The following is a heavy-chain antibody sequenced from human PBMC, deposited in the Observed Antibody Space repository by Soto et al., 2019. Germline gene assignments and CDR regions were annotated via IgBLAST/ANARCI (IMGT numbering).Heavy chain of an antibody. CDR2: ISYDGSNK. V-gene: IGHV3-30*18. CDR3: AKDRMGAGVRGYFDY. CDR1: GFTLSSYG. Sequence: QVQLVESGGGVVQPVKSLRLSCAGSGFTLSSYGMDWVRQAPGKGLEWVAVISYDGSNKYYADSVKGRFTSSRDNSKNTLYLQMSSLRADDTAVYYCAKDRMGAGVRGYFDYWGKGTLVTVSS. D-gene: IGHD3-10*01. J-gene: IGHJ4*02.